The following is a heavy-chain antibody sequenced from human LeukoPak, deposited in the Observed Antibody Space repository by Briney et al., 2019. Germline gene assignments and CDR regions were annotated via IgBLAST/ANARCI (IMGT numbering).Heavy chain of an antibody. V-gene: IGHV1-2*02. D-gene: IGHD3-16*01. CDR1: GYTFTGYY. CDR2: INPNSGGT. Sequence: ASVKVSCKASGYTFTGYYMHWVRQAPGQGLEWMGWINPNSGGTNYAQKFQGRVTMTRDTSISTAYMELSSLRSEDTAVYYCARGRGAYYYYYMDVWGKGTTVTISS. CDR3: ARGRGAYYYYYMDV. J-gene: IGHJ6*03.